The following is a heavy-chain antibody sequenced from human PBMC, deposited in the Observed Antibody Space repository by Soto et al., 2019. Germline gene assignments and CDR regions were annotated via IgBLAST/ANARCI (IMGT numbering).Heavy chain of an antibody. CDR1: GGSISSGTYY. CDR3: ASRIQRPYFDY. V-gene: IGHV4-39*01. J-gene: IGHJ4*02. CDR2: IYYSGST. Sequence: PSETLSLTCTVSGGSISSGTYYWSWIRQHPGKGLEWIGSIYYSGSTHYNPSLKSRVTISVDTSKNQFSLKLSSVTAADTAVYYCASRIQRPYFDYWGQGTLVTVSS.